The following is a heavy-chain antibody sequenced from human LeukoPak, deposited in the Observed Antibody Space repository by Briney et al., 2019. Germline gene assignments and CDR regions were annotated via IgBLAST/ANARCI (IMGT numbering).Heavy chain of an antibody. V-gene: IGHV1-2*02. D-gene: IGHD1-26*01. CDR1: GYTFTGYY. Sequence: ASVKVSCKASGYTFTGYYIHWVRQAPGQGLEWMGWINPNSGGTNYAQKFQGRVTMIRDTSISTAYMELSRLRSDDTAVYYCARVPPSIVGAIDYWGQGTLVTVSS. CDR3: ARVPPSIVGAIDY. CDR2: INPNSGGT. J-gene: IGHJ4*02.